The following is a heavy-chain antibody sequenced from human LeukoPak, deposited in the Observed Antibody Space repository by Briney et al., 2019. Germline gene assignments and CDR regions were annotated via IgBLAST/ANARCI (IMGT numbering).Heavy chain of an antibody. CDR2: IKQDGSEK. CDR1: GFTFSSYW. J-gene: IGHJ4*02. V-gene: IGHV3-7*01. CDR3: ARDLESTEYHYDSSGYPYFDY. D-gene: IGHD3-22*01. Sequence: GGSLRLSCAASGFTFSSYWMSWVRQAPGKGLEWVANIKQDGSEKYYVDSVKGRFTISRDNAKNSLYLQMNSLRAEDTAVYYCARDLESTEYHYDSSGYPYFDYWGQGTLVTVSS.